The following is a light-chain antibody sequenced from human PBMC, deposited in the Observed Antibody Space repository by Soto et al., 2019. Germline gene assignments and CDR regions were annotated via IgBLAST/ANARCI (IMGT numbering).Light chain of an antibody. CDR2: AAS. Sequence: DIQMTQSPSSLSASVGDRVAITCRAGQSISNFLNWYQRKPGTAPKLLIYAASRLQSDVPSRFSGSGSGTAFTLTINSLQPEDVATYYCQQSNSIPYTFGQGTKLEI. CDR3: QQSNSIPYT. CDR1: QSISNF. J-gene: IGKJ2*01. V-gene: IGKV1-39*01.